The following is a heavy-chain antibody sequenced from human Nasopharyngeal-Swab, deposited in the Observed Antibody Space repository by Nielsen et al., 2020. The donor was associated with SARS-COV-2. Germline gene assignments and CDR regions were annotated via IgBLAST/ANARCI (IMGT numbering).Heavy chain of an antibody. CDR2: IKPDGSEK. V-gene: IGHV3-7*01. Sequence: GGSLRLSCAASESTFSSLWMSWVRQVPGKGLEWVADIKPDGSEKFYVDSVKGRFTISRDNAKNSMSLQMNSLRVEDTAVYYCARDWSRAFDVWGQGTMVTVSS. J-gene: IGHJ3*01. CDR1: ESTFSSLW. CDR3: ARDWSRAFDV.